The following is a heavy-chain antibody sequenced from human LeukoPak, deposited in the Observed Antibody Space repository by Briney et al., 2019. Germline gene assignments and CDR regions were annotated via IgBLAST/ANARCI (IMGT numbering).Heavy chain of an antibody. J-gene: IGHJ6*02. D-gene: IGHD4-17*01. CDR1: GYTFTGYY. CDR2: INPNSDGT. CDR3: ARGPVDYGDYYYYYGMDV. Sequence: ASVKVSCKASGYTFTGYYMHWVRQAPGQGLEWMGWINPNSDGTNYAQKFQGRVTMTRDTSISTAYMELSRLRSDDTAVYYCARGPVDYGDYYYYYGMDVWGQGTTVTVSS. V-gene: IGHV1-2*02.